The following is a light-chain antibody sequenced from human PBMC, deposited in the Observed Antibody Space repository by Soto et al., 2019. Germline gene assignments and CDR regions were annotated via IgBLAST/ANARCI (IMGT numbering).Light chain of an antibody. CDR3: SSYAGSNNPNYV. CDR1: SSDVGGYNY. V-gene: IGLV2-8*01. Sequence: QSVLTQPASVSGSPGQSITISCAGTSSDVGGYNYVSWYQQHPGKAPKLMIYDVSNRPSGVPDRFSGSKSGNTASLTVSGLQAEDEADYYCSSYAGSNNPNYVFGTGTKVTVL. CDR2: DVS. J-gene: IGLJ1*01.